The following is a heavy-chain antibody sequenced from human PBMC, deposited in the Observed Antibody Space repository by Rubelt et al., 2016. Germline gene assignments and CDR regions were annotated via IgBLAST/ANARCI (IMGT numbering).Heavy chain of an antibody. V-gene: IGHV1-8*02. J-gene: IGHJ6*02. Sequence: VQLVQSGAEVKKPGSSVKVSCKASGGTFSSFPINWLRPATGQGLEWSGWMHTNRGNPGYAQKFQGRVNMTRNTSISTAYMELSSLRSEDTAVYYCARIPTLQTDVWGQGTTVTVSS. CDR3: ARIPTLQTDV. CDR1: GGTFSSFP. CDR2: MHTNRGNP. D-gene: IGHD4-11*01.